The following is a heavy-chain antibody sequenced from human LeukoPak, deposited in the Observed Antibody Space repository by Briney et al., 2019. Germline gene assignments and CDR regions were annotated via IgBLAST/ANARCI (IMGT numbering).Heavy chain of an antibody. D-gene: IGHD3-16*01. J-gene: IGHJ6*02. V-gene: IGHV3-23*01. CDR2: ISGSGGSK. CDR1: GFTFSSYA. Sequence: GGSLRLSCAASGFTFSSYAMSWVRQAPGKGLEWVSAISGSGGSKYYADSVKGRFTISRDNSKNTLYLQMNSLRAEDTAVYYCAKGGGLYYYYGMDVWGQGTTVTVSS. CDR3: AKGGGLYYYYGMDV.